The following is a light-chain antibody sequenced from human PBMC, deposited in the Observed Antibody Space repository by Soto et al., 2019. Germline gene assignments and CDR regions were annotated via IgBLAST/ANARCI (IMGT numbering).Light chain of an antibody. V-gene: IGLV1-40*01. CDR3: QSYDSSLSVFYV. J-gene: IGLJ1*01. Sequence: QSALTQPPSVSGAPGQMVTISCTGSSSNIGAGYDVHWYQQLPGTAPKLLIYGNSNRPSGVPDRFSGSKSGTSASLAITGLQAEDEADYYCQSYDSSLSVFYVFGTGTKVTVL. CDR1: SSNIGAGYD. CDR2: GNS.